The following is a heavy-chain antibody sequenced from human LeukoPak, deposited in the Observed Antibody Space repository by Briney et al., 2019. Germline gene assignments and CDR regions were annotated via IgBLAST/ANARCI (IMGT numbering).Heavy chain of an antibody. CDR2: IRSKANSYAT. CDR3: TTDVKRITIFGVVTHADY. CDR1: GFTFSGSA. Sequence: QPGGSLRLSCAASGFTFSGSAMHWVRQASGKGLEWVGRIRSKANSYATAYAASVKGRFTISRDDSKNTAYLQMNSLKTEDTAVYYCTTDVKRITIFGVVTHADYWGQGTLVTVSS. D-gene: IGHD3-3*01. J-gene: IGHJ4*02. V-gene: IGHV3-73*01.